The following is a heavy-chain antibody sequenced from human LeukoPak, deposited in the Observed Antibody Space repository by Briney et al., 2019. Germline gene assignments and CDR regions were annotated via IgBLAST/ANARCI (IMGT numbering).Heavy chain of an antibody. CDR2: INPDGGST. J-gene: IGHJ4*02. CDR3: ARDQEGFDY. V-gene: IGHV1-46*01. Sequence: GASVKVSCKASGYTFTSYWIQWVRQAPGQGLEWMGLINPDGGSTAYAHRFQGRVIMTRDTSTSTAYMDLSSLRSEDTAVYYCARDQEGFDYWGQGTLVTVSS. CDR1: GYTFTSYW.